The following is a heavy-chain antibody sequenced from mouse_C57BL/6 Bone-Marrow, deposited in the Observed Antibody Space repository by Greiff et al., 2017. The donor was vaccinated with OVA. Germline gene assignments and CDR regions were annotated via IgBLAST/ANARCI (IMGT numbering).Heavy chain of an antibody. CDR2: INPYNGGT. CDR3: ARGFDGRGFAY. V-gene: IGHV1-19*01. J-gene: IGHJ3*01. D-gene: IGHD1-2*01. CDR1: GYTFTDYY. Sequence: VQLQQSGPVLVKPGASVKMSCKASGYTFTDYYMNWVKQSNGKSLEWIGVINPYNGGTSYNQKFKGKATLTVDKSSSTAYMELNSLTSEDSAVYYCARGFDGRGFAYWGQGTLVTVSA.